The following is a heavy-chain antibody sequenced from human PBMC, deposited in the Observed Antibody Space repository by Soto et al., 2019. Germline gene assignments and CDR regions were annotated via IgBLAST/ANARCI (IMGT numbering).Heavy chain of an antibody. V-gene: IGHV4-39*01. Sequence: QLQLQESGPGLVKPSETLSLTCTVSGGSISSSSYYWGWIRQPPGKGLEWIGSIYYSVNTYYNPSLKRLVTISVHTSKNQFPLKLSSVTAADTAVYYCASPYGYEVVDYWGQGTMVTVSS. CDR1: GGSISSSSYY. D-gene: IGHD5-18*01. J-gene: IGHJ4*02. CDR2: IYYSVNT. CDR3: ASPYGYEVVDY.